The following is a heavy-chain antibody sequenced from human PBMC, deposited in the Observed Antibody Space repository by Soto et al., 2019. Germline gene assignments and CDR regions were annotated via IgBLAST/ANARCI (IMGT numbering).Heavy chain of an antibody. V-gene: IGHV3-20*04. CDR1: GFTFAAYG. J-gene: IGHJ4*02. D-gene: IGHD3-16*02. Sequence: GGSLRLSCGASGFTFAAYGMSWVRQVPGKGLEWVSGIDSNGENTDYEDSVKGRFTISRDNAKNSLSLQMNSLRAEDTALYYCARDRYFFDSWGQGILVTVSS. CDR2: IDSNGENT. CDR3: ARDRYFFDS.